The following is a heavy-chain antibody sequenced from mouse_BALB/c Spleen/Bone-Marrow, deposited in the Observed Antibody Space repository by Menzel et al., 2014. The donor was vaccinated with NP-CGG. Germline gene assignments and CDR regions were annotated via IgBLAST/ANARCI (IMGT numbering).Heavy chain of an antibody. CDR1: GYKFTSYV. D-gene: IGHD2-14*01. CDR3: GRDYYRGSFDY. J-gene: IGHJ2*01. V-gene: IGHV1-14*01. CDR2: INPYNDVT. Sequence: EVKLMESGPELVKPGASVKMSCKASGYKFTSYVMLWVKQKPGQGLEWIGYINPYNDVTTYNEKFKGKASLTSDKPSSTAYMELSSLTSDDSAVYYCGRDYYRGSFDYWGQGTTLTVSS.